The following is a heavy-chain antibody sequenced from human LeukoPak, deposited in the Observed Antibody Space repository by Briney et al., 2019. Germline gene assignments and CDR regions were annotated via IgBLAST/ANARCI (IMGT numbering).Heavy chain of an antibody. V-gene: IGHV3-23*01. CDR2: ISGSGGST. Sequence: GGSLRLSCAASGFTFSDYYMSWIRQAPGKGLEWVSAISGSGGSTYYADSVKGRFTISRDNSKNTLYLQMNSLRAEDTAVYYCAKDRRIFDYWGQGTLVTVSS. CDR1: GFTFSDYY. J-gene: IGHJ4*02. D-gene: IGHD2-15*01. CDR3: AKDRRIFDY.